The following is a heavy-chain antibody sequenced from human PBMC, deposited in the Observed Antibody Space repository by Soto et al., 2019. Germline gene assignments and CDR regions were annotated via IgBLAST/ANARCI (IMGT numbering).Heavy chain of an antibody. CDR3: AHCGPEGSFDS. CDR1: GFSLSATGAG. J-gene: IGHJ4*02. CDR2: IYWDDDT. V-gene: IGHV2-5*02. Sequence: QITLKESGPTLVRPTQTLTLTCTFSGFSLSATGAGVAWIRHPPGKALAWLALIYWDDDTFYSQSLKTRLTITKDTSKNQVVLTMTNLDPVDTGTYYCAHCGPEGSFDSWGQGTLVTVSS.